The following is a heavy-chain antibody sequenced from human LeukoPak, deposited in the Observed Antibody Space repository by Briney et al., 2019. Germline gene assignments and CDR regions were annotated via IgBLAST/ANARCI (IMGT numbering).Heavy chain of an antibody. Sequence: GGSLRLSCAASGFTFSSYAMSWDRQAPGKGLEWVSAISTSGGSTYYADSVKGRFTIYRDNSKNTLYLQMNSLRAEDTAVYYCAKTPVSGWYVEYYFDYWGQGTLVTVAS. CDR1: GFTFSSYA. J-gene: IGHJ4*02. CDR2: ISTSGGST. D-gene: IGHD6-19*01. V-gene: IGHV3-23*01. CDR3: AKTPVSGWYVEYYFDY.